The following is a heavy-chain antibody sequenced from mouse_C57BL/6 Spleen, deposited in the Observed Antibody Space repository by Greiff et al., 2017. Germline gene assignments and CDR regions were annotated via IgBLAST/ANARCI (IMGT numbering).Heavy chain of an antibody. CDR1: GFTFSDYG. CDR2: ISSGSSTI. V-gene: IGHV5-17*01. D-gene: IGHD4-1*01. Sequence: EVKVVESGGGLVKPGGSLKLSCAASGFTFSDYGMHWVRQAPEKGLEWVAYISSGSSTIYYADTVKGRFTISRDNAKNTLFLQMTSLRSEDTAMYYCARVTGTGAMDYWGQGTSVTVSS. CDR3: ARVTGTGAMDY. J-gene: IGHJ4*01.